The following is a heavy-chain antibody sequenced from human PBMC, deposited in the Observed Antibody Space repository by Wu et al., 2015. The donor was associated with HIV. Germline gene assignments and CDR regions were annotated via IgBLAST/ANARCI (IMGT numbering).Heavy chain of an antibody. CDR2: INPNSGGT. CDR1: GYTFTGYY. J-gene: IGHJ6*03. D-gene: IGHD4-11*01. V-gene: IGHV1-2*02. CDR3: ARDETTVTTFWYYYYYMDV. Sequence: QVQLVQSGAEVKKPGASVKVSCKASGYTFTGYYMHWVRQAPGQGLEWMGWINPNSGGTNYAQKFQGRVTMTRDTSISTAYMELSRLRSDDTAVYYCARDETTVTTFWYYYYYMDVWGKGTTVTVSS.